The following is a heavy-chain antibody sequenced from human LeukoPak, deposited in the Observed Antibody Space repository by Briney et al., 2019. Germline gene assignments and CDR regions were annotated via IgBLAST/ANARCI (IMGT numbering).Heavy chain of an antibody. CDR2: INHSGST. J-gene: IGHJ3*02. CDR3: ARSPQDSSDAFDI. D-gene: IGHD3-22*01. CDR1: GGSFSGYY. Sequence: SETLSLTCAVYGGSFSGYYWSWIRQPPGKGLEWIGEINHSGSTNYNPSLKSRVTISVDTSKNQFSLKLSSVTAADTAVYYCARSPQDSSDAFDIWGQGTMVTVSS. V-gene: IGHV4-34*01.